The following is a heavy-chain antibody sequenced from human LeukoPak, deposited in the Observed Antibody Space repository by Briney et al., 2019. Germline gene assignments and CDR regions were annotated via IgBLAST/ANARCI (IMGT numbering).Heavy chain of an antibody. D-gene: IGHD4-11*01. CDR2: IYHSGST. Sequence: SETLSLTCTVSGYSISSGYYWGWIRQPPGKGLEWIGSIYHSGSTYYNPSLKSRVTISVDTSKNQFSLKLSSVTAADTAVYYCARDYLDDYSNYRWFDPWGQGTLVTVSS. V-gene: IGHV4-38-2*02. J-gene: IGHJ5*02. CDR1: GYSISSGYY. CDR3: ARDYLDDYSNYRWFDP.